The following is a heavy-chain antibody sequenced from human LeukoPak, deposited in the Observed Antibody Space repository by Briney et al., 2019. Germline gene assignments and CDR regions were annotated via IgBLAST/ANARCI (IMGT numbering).Heavy chain of an antibody. J-gene: IGHJ4*02. Sequence: PSETLSLTCAVYGGSLSGYYWSWIRQPPGKGLEWIAEIHHTGSTNYNPSLTSRVTISLDRSKNQFSLKLSSVTAADTAVYFCARGFRGDNFDYWGQGTLVTVSS. CDR1: GGSLSGYY. V-gene: IGHV4-34*01. CDR3: ARGFRGDNFDY. D-gene: IGHD7-27*01. CDR2: IHHTGST.